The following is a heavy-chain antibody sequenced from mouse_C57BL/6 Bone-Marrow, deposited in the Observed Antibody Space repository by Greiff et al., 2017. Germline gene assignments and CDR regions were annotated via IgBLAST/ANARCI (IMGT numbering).Heavy chain of an antibody. CDR2: INYDGSST. V-gene: IGHV5-16*01. CDR1: GFTFSDYY. D-gene: IGHD1-1*01. J-gene: IGHJ4*01. CDR3: ARGYYYGSSYRGYYYAMDY. Sequence: EVKVVESEGGLVQPGSSMKLSCTASGFTFSDYYMAWVRQVPEKGLEWVANINYDGSSTYYLDSLKSRFIISRDNAKNILYLQMSSLKSEDTATYYCARGYYYGSSYRGYYYAMDYWGQGTSVTVSS.